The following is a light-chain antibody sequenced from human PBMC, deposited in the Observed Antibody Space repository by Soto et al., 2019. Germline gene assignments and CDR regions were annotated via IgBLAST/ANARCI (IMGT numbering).Light chain of an antibody. J-gene: IGLJ1*01. V-gene: IGLV2-11*01. CDR1: SSDVGDYNY. CDR3: CSYADSYTYV. Sequence: QSVLTQPRSVSGSPGQSVTISCTGTSSDVGDYNYVSWYQHHPGKAPKLTIYDVSKRPSGVPDRFSGSKSGNTASLTISGLQAEDEADYYCCSYADSYTYVFGTGTKVT. CDR2: DVS.